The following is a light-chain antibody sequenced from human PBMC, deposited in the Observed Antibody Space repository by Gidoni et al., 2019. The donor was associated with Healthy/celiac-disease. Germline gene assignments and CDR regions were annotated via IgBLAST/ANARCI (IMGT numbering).Light chain of an antibody. CDR1: SSNIGAGYD. CDR3: QSYDSSLSGLV. V-gene: IGLV1-40*01. CDR2: GTS. J-gene: IGLJ2*01. Sequence: QSVLTQPPSVSGAPGQTVTISCTGSSSNIGAGYDVHWYQQLPGTAPKLLIYGTSNRPSGVPDRFSGSKSGTSASLAITGLQAEDEADYYCQSYDSSLSGLVFGGGTKLTVL.